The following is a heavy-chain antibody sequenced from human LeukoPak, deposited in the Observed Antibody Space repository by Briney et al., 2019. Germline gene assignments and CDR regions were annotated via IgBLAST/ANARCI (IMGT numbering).Heavy chain of an antibody. Sequence: GGSLRLSCVASGFTFSNYWMTWVRQAPGKGLGWVANINRDGSERYYVDSVKGRFTISRDDAKSSLYLQMNSLRAEDTAVYYCARRNAMDVWGQGTTVIVFS. CDR3: ARRNAMDV. CDR1: GFTFSNYW. V-gene: IGHV3-7*03. CDR2: INRDGSER. J-gene: IGHJ6*02.